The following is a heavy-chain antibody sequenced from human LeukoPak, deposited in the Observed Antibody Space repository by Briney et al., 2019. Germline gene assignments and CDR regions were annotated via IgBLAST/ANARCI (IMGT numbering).Heavy chain of an antibody. J-gene: IGHJ4*02. V-gene: IGHV4-30-2*01. Sequence: PSETLSLTCAVSGVAISRGGYAWNWIRQPPGKGLEWIAYIYHSGTTYYNPSLKSRVTISVDKSKNQFSLKLSSVTAADTAVYYCARATRMVHSSSWFNDYWGQGTLVTVSS. CDR2: IYHSGTT. D-gene: IGHD6-13*01. CDR1: GVAISRGGYA. CDR3: ARATRMVHSSSWFNDY.